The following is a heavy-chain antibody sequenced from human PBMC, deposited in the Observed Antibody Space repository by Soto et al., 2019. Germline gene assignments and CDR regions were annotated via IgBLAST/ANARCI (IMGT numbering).Heavy chain of an antibody. V-gene: IGHV4-4*02. CDR1: SGSISTANW. Sequence: QVPLQESGPRLVRPSGTLSLTCTVSSGSISTANWWSWVLQPPGRGLEWIGEIYHSGSTNYNLSLKSRVTLSVDKSKNQFSLRLSSVTAADTAMYYCARRGGGVVLTATTPFDYWGQGTLVTVSS. CDR2: IYHSGST. CDR3: ARRGGGVVLTATTPFDY. D-gene: IGHD2-21*02. J-gene: IGHJ4*02.